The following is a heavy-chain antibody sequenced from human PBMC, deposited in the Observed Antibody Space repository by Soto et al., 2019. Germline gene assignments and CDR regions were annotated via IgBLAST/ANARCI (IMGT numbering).Heavy chain of an antibody. CDR2: INPSGGST. J-gene: IGHJ4*02. CDR1: GYTFTSYY. V-gene: IGHV1-46*01. CDR3: ARGFCTTTTCLVGDF. D-gene: IGHD2-2*01. Sequence: QVQLVQSGAEVKKPGASVKISCKSSGYTFTSYYMHWVRQAPGQGLEWMGMINPSGGSTNYAQRFQGRVTMTWDTSTSTVYMDLSDLRSEDTAVYYCARGFCTTTTCLVGDFWGQGTLVTVSS.